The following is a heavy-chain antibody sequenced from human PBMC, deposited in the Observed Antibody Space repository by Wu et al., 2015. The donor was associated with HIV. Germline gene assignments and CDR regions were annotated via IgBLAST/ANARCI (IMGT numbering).Heavy chain of an antibody. CDR2: INPNSGDT. V-gene: IGHV1-2*02. CDR1: GYSFTGYY. CDR3: ARRTPYSGSYAFGDY. Sequence: QVQLVQSGTEVKKPGASVKVSCKASGYSFTGYYMHWVRQAPGQGLEWMGWINPNSGDTNYAQSFQGRVTMTRDTSISTAYMELSSLRSDDTAIYYCARRTPYSGSYAFGDYWGQGTLVTVSS. D-gene: IGHD1-26*01. J-gene: IGHJ4*02.